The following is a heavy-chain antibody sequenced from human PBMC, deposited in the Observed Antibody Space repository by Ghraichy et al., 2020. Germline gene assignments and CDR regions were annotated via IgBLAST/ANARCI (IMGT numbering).Heavy chain of an antibody. CDR3: TTLYYDFWSGYLVY. CDR1: GFTFSNAW. CDR2: IKSKTDGGTT. Sequence: GGSLRLSCAASGFTFSNAWMNWVRQAPGKGLEWVGRIKSKTDGGTTDYAAPVKGRFTISRDDSKNTLYLQMNSLKTEDTAVYYCTTLYYDFWSGYLVYWGQGTLVTVSS. V-gene: IGHV3-15*07. J-gene: IGHJ4*02. D-gene: IGHD3-3*01.